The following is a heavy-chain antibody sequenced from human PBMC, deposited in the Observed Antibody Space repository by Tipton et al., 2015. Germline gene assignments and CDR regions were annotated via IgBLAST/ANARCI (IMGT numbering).Heavy chain of an antibody. D-gene: IGHD5/OR15-5a*01. V-gene: IGHV1-18*01. CDR2: ISTYNGNT. J-gene: IGHJ6*02. CDR3: AREGHVYPLFLLYGMDV. Sequence: QLVQSGAEVKKPGASVKVSCKASGYTFTTYGISWVRQAPGQGLEWMGWISTYNGNTNYAQKLQGRVTMTTDTSTSTAYMKLRSLRSDDTAVYYCAREGHVYPLFLLYGMDVWGQGTTVTVSS. CDR1: GYTFTTYG.